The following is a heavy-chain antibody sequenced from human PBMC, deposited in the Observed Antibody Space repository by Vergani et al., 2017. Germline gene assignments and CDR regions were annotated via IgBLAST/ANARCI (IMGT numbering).Heavy chain of an antibody. CDR2: ISGSGGST. V-gene: IGHV3-23*01. Sequence: EVQLLESGGGLVQPGGSLRLSCAASGFTFSSYAMSWVRQAPGKGLEWVSAISGSGGSTYYADSVKGRFTISRDDSKNTLYLQMNSLRAEDTAVYYCANGYRGWLQYGYFDYWGQGTLVTVSS. J-gene: IGHJ4*02. CDR1: GFTFSSYA. D-gene: IGHD5-24*01. CDR3: ANGYRGWLQYGYFDY.